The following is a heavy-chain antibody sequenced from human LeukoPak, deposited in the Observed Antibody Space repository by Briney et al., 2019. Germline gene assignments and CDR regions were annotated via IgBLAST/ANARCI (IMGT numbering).Heavy chain of an antibody. V-gene: IGHV3-48*03. CDR1: GFTFSSYE. D-gene: IGHD3-3*01. Sequence: PVGSLSLSCAASGFTFSSYEMNWVRQAPGKGLEWVSYISSSGSTIYYADSVKGRFTISIDNAKNSLYLQMNSLRAEDTAVYYCARDSNYDFWSGSHAFDIWGQGTM. CDR3: ARDSNYDFWSGSHAFDI. J-gene: IGHJ3*02. CDR2: ISSSGSTI.